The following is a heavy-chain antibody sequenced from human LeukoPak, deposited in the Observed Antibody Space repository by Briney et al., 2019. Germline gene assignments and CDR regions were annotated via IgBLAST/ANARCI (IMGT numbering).Heavy chain of an antibody. CDR3: SRGSDTYKSGVD. J-gene: IGHJ4*02. V-gene: IGHV4-34*01. D-gene: IGHD1-26*01. Sequence: SETLSLTCVVYGGSFSGYYWSWIRQPPGKGLEWIGEIHPSGSTNYNPSLKSRVTISVDTSRNQFSLKLSSVTAADTAVYFCSRGSDTYKSGVDWGQGTLVTVSS. CDR1: GGSFSGYY. CDR2: IHPSGST.